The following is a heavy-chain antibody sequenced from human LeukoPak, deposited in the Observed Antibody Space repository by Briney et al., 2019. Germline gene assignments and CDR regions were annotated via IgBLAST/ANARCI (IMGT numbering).Heavy chain of an antibody. CDR3: AREADTAMVRFDY. D-gene: IGHD5-18*01. Sequence: PSETLSLTCTVSGGSISSGSYYWSWIRQPAGKGLEWIGRIYTSGSTNYNPSLKSRVTISVDTSKNQFSLKLSSVTAADTAVYYCAREADTAMVRFDYWGQGTLVTVSS. CDR2: IYTSGST. CDR1: GGSISSGSYY. J-gene: IGHJ4*02. V-gene: IGHV4-61*02.